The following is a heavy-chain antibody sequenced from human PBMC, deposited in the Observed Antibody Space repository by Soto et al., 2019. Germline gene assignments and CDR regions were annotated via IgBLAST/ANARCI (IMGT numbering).Heavy chain of an antibody. Sequence: ASVKVSCKVSGYTLTELSMHWVRQAPGKGLEWMGGFDPEDGETIYAQKFQGRVTMTEDTSTDTAYMELSSLRSEDAAVYYCATGSLDSSGYYSPYFDYWGQGTLVTVSS. J-gene: IGHJ4*02. V-gene: IGHV1-24*01. CDR1: GYTLTELS. CDR2: FDPEDGET. CDR3: ATGSLDSSGYYSPYFDY. D-gene: IGHD3-22*01.